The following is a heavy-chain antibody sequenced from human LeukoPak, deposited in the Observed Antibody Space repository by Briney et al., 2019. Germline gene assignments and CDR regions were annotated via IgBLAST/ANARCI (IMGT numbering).Heavy chain of an antibody. V-gene: IGHV3-23*01. CDR2: ISGSGGST. D-gene: IGHD3-22*01. CDR3: AKEGHYYDSSGYSSHAFDI. Sequence: GGSLRLSCETSGFTFSDHYLDWVRQAPGKGLEWVSAISGSGGSTYYADSVEGRFTISRDNSKNTLYLQMNSLRAEDTAVYYCAKEGHYYDSSGYSSHAFDIWGQGTMVTVSS. J-gene: IGHJ3*02. CDR1: GFTFSDHY.